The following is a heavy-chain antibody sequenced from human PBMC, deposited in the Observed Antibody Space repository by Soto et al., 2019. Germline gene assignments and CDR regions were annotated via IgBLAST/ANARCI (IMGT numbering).Heavy chain of an antibody. Sequence: EVQLVESGGGLVKPGGSLRLSCAASGFNFNSYTINWVRQAPGKRLEWLSSISSSGYIFSTDSVRGRFTISSDNAKKSVYLHITSLRAEDTAVYFCAWDCSGGSCSPGMDVLGQGTTVTVSS. V-gene: IGHV3-21*01. D-gene: IGHD2-15*01. CDR1: GFNFNSYT. CDR2: ISSSGYI. J-gene: IGHJ6*02. CDR3: AWDCSGGSCSPGMDV.